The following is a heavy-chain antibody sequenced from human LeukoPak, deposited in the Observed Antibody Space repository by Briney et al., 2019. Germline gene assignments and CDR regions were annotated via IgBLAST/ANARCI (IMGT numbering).Heavy chain of an antibody. CDR3: ARGVVVATRFFGVLGY. D-gene: IGHD5-12*01. CDR2: INPNSGGT. V-gene: IGHV1-2*02. CDR1: GYTFTGYY. J-gene: IGHJ4*02. Sequence: GASVKVSCKASGYTFTGYYMHWVRQAPGQGLEWMGWINPNSGGTNYAQKFQGRVTMTRDTSISTAYMELSRLRSDDTAVYYCARGVVVATRFFGVLGYWGQGTLVTVSS.